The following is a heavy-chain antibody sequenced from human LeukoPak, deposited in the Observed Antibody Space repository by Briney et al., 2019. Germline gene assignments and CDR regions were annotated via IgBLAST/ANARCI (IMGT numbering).Heavy chain of an antibody. J-gene: IGHJ2*01. CDR2: IYYSGST. CDR3: ARQVTTAYWYFDL. D-gene: IGHD4-17*01. Sequence: SETLSLTCTVSGGSISSSSYYWGWIRQPPGKGLEWIGSIYYSGSTYYNPSLKSRVTISVDTSKNQFSLKLSSVTAADTAVYYCARQVTTAYWYFDLWGRGTLVTVSS. CDR1: GGSISSSSYY. V-gene: IGHV4-39*01.